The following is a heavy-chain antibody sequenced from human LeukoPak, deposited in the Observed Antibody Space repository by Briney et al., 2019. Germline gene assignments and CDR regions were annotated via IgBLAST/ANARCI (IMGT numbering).Heavy chain of an antibody. CDR1: GFTLSGYG. CDR3: ARVDTQTYYYDSSGYDRIDY. V-gene: IGHV3-48*03. D-gene: IGHD3-22*01. Sequence: GGSLRLSCEASGFTLSGYGMNWVRQAPGKGLEWVSYISDGGSNVFYADSVKGRFTISRDNAKRSLYLQMDSLRAEDTAVYYCARVDTQTYYYDSSGYDRIDYWGQGALVTVSS. J-gene: IGHJ4*02. CDR2: ISDGGSNV.